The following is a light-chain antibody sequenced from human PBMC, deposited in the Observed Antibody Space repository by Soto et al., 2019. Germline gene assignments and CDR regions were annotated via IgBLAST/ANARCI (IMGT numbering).Light chain of an antibody. J-gene: IGKJ1*01. CDR2: GAS. CDR3: QQYGSSPWT. V-gene: IGKV3-20*01. Sequence: EMRLRQSPGTVSLSPGDTVTLTCRASQNVDSNYLAWYQQKPGQAPRIIIFGASGRATGIPDRFSGSGSGTDFTLTISRLEPEDFAVYYCQQYGSSPWTFGQGTKVDIK. CDR1: QNVDSNY.